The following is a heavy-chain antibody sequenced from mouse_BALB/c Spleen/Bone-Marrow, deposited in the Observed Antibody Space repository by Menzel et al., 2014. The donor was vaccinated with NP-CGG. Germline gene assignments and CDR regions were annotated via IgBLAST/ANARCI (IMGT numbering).Heavy chain of an antibody. CDR1: GFNIKDTY. CDR3: ARWVPYWEFAY. V-gene: IGHV14-3*02. CDR2: IDPANGNT. D-gene: IGHD4-1*01. J-gene: IGHJ3*01. Sequence: EVQLQQSGAELVKPGASVKLSCTASGFNIKDTYMHWVKQRPEQGLEWIGRIDPANGNTKYDPKFQGKATITADTSSNTAYLQLSSLTSEDTAVYYCARWVPYWEFAYWGQGTLVTVSA.